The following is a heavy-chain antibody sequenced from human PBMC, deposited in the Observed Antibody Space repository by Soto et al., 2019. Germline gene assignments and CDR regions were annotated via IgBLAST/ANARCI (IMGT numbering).Heavy chain of an antibody. J-gene: IGHJ6*02. CDR3: AREVRGVNYYGMDV. Sequence: SSETLSLTCAVSGGSISSSNWWSWVRQPPGKGLEWIGEIYHSGSTNYNPSLKSRVTISVDKSKNQFSLKLSSVTAADTAVYYCAREVRGVNYYGMDVWGQGTTVTVSS. D-gene: IGHD3-10*01. CDR2: IYHSGST. V-gene: IGHV4-4*02. CDR1: GGSISSSNW.